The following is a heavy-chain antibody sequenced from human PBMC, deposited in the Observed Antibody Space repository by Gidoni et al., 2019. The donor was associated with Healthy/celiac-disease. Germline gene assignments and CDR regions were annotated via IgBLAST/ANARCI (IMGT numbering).Heavy chain of an antibody. D-gene: IGHD1-26*01. Sequence: QVQLVQSGAEVKTPGASVKVPCKASGYTLTGYYMHWVRHAPGQGLEWMGWVNPNSCGTNYAQKFQGWVTMTRDTSISTAYIELSRLRSDDTAVYYCARESGSGSYLFDYWGQGTLVTVSS. CDR3: ARESGSGSYLFDY. CDR2: VNPNSCGT. CDR1: GYTLTGYY. J-gene: IGHJ4*02. V-gene: IGHV1-2*04.